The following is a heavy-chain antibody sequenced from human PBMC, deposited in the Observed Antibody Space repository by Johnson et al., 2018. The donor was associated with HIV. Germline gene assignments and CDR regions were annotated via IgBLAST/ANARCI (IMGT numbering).Heavy chain of an antibody. D-gene: IGHD5-18*01. V-gene: IGHV3-7*05. J-gene: IGHJ3*02. Sequence: VKLVESGGGLVQPGGSLRLSCAASGFTFSSYWMSWVRQAPGKGLEWVANIKQDGSEKYYVDSVKGRFTISRDNAKNSLYLQMNSLIAEDTAVYYCARDGGYTYFAFDSWGQGTVVTVSS. CDR2: IKQDGSEK. CDR1: GFTFSSYW. CDR3: ARDGGYTYFAFDS.